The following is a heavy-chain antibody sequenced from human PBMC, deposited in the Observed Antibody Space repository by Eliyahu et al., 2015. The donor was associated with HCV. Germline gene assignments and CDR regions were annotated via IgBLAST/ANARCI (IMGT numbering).Heavy chain of an antibody. Sequence: QVQLQESGPGLVKPSQTLSLTCTVSGGSISSGGYYWSWIRXXPGKGLXWIGYIYXXGXTYYNPSLKSRVTISVDTSKNQFSLKLSSVTAADTAVYYCARDAKDAFDIWGQGTMVTVSS. CDR1: GGSISSGGYY. CDR3: ARDAKDAFDI. V-gene: IGHV4-31*03. CDR2: IYXXGXT. J-gene: IGHJ3*02.